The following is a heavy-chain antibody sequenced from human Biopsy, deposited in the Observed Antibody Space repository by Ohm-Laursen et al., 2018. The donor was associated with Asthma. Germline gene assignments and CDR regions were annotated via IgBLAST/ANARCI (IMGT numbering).Heavy chain of an antibody. D-gene: IGHD4-17*01. J-gene: IGHJ3*02. CDR2: ISPSGNT. Sequence: SQTLSLTCAVSGGSISSGDYSWSWIRQPPGKGLEWIGFISPSGNTYYSPSLKSRLTISVDRSENQFSLRLSSVTAADTAMYYCARDYGDYVWRAFDIWGQGTMVTVSS. CDR3: ARDYGDYVWRAFDI. V-gene: IGHV4-30-2*01. CDR1: GGSISSGDYS.